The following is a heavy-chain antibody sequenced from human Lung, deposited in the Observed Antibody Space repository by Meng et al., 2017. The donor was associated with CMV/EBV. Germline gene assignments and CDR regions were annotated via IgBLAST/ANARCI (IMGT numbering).Heavy chain of an antibody. CDR3: ARESGPMGGNYYYGLDV. CDR1: GFRFSSYE. Sequence: GGSXRLXCAASGFRFSSYEINWVRQTPGKGLEWVSYISGSGDTTNYADSVKGRFTISRDNAKNSLYLQMNSLRTEDTAVYYCARESGPMGGNYYYGLDVWXQGTXVT. J-gene: IGHJ6*02. V-gene: IGHV3-48*03. CDR2: ISGSGDTT. D-gene: IGHD3-3*01.